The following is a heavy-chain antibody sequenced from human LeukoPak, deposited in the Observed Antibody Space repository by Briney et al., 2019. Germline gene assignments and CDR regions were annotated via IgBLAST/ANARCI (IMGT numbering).Heavy chain of an antibody. CDR3: AKGERYPDY. CDR2: LNLDGSDK. CDR1: GFTFSESW. J-gene: IGHJ4*02. D-gene: IGHD1-1*01. V-gene: IGHV3-7*03. Sequence: SGGSLRLSCVVSGFTFSESWMSWVRQAPGKGLGWVASLNLDGSDKYYVDSVKGRFTISRDNAKNSLYLQMDSLRVEDTAVYYCAKGERYPDYWGQGTLVTVSS.